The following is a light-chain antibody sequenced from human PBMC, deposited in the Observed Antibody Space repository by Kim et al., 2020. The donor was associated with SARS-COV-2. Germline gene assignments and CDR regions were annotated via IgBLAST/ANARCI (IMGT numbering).Light chain of an antibody. CDR1: QSISRY. CDR3: QQSYSIVFT. J-gene: IGKJ4*01. Sequence: DIQMTQSPSSLSASVGDRVTMSCRASQSISRYLNWFQQKPGKAPRPLIYAASSLQSGVPSRFSGSGLGTDFTLTISSLQPEDFAIYYCQQSYSIVFTFGGGTKVDIK. V-gene: IGKV1-39*01. CDR2: AAS.